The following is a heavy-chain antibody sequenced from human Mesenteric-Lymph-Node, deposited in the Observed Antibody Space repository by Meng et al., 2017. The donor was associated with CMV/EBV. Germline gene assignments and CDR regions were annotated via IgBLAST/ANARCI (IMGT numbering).Heavy chain of an antibody. CDR3: ARGGGSGNPYYFDY. D-gene: IGHD4-23*01. CDR2: INAGNGNT. V-gene: IGHV1-3*01. J-gene: IGHJ4*02. Sequence: SGYTFTSYAMHWVRQAPGHRLEWLGWINAGNGNTKYSQKFQGRVTITRDTSASTAYMELSSLRSEDTAVYYCARGGGSGNPYYFDYWGQGTLVTVSS. CDR1: GYTFTSYA.